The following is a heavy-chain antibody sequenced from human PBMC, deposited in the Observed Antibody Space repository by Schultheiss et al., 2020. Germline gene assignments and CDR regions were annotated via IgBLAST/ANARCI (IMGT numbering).Heavy chain of an antibody. V-gene: IGHV3-69-1*01. CDR3: ARDLGHYYYGMDV. Sequence: GGSLRLSCVASGFRFTDHYMAWVRQAPGKGLEWVSSISSSSSTIYYADSVKGRFTISRDNAKNSLYLQMNSLRAEDTAVYYCARDLGHYYYGMDVWGQGTTVTVSS. CDR2: ISSSSSTI. CDR1: GFRFTDHY. J-gene: IGHJ6*02.